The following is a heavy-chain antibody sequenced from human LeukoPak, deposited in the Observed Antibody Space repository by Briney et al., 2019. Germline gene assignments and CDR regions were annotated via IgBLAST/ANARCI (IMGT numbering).Heavy chain of an antibody. Sequence: SVKVSCKASGGTFSSYAISWVRQAPGQGLEWMGGIIPIFGTANYAQKLQGRVTMTTDTSTSTAYMELRSLRSDDTAVYYCARGGGSSHFYYGMDVWGQGTTVTVSS. J-gene: IGHJ6*02. V-gene: IGHV1-69*05. CDR1: GGTFSSYA. CDR3: ARGGGSSHFYYGMDV. D-gene: IGHD4-23*01. CDR2: IIPIFGTA.